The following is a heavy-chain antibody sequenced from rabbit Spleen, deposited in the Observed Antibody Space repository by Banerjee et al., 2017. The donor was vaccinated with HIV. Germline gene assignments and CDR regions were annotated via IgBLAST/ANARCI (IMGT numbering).Heavy chain of an antibody. CDR1: GVSLNDKDV. CDR3: ARDLLGVIGWNFYL. CDR2: INIVTGKS. J-gene: IGHJ4*01. V-gene: IGHV1S40*01. Sequence: QSLEESRGGLVQPEGSLTLTCKASGVSLNDKDVMCWVRQAPGKGLEWIACINIVTGKSVYATWAKGRFTISRTSSTTVTLRMTSLTAADRATYFCARDLLGVIGWNFYLWGPGTLVTVS. D-gene: IGHD1-1*01.